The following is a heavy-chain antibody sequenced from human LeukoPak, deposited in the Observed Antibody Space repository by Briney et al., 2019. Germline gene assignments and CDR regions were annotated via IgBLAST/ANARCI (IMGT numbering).Heavy chain of an antibody. D-gene: IGHD2-15*01. Sequence: GASVKVSCKASGYTFTSYGISWVRQAPGQGLEWMGWINPNSGGTNYAQKFQGRVTMTRDTSISTAYMELSRLRSDDTAVYYCAREMQCSGGSCYAWFDPWGQGTLVTVSS. CDR3: AREMQCSGGSCYAWFDP. CDR2: INPNSGGT. CDR1: GYTFTSYG. V-gene: IGHV1-2*02. J-gene: IGHJ5*02.